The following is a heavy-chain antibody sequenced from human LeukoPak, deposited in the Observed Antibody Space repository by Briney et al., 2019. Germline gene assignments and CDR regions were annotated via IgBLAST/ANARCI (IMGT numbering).Heavy chain of an antibody. CDR3: ARGGRWELPRPYAFDV. J-gene: IGHJ3*01. CDR2: ISVYNGHT. Sequence: WASVTVSCKASGYTFTSYGISWVRQAPGQGLEWLGWISVYNGHTNYAQKLQGRVTMTTDTSTTTAYMELRTLRSDDTAVYYCARGGRWELPRPYAFDVWGQGTVVTVSS. D-gene: IGHD1-26*01. CDR1: GYTFTSYG. V-gene: IGHV1-18*01.